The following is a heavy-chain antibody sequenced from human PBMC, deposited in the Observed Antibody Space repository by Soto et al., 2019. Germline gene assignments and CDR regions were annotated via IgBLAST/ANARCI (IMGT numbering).Heavy chain of an antibody. CDR3: ARITAGGYRAFDI. CDR2: IKPDGSEK. CDR1: GFTFSSFW. J-gene: IGHJ3*02. D-gene: IGHD3-22*01. V-gene: IGHV3-7*04. Sequence: GGSLRLSCAASGFTFSSFWVSWVRQAPGKGLEWLANIKPDGSEKNFADSVKGRFTISRENTNNSLYLQMDSLRAEDTAVYYCARITAGGYRAFDIWGQGTMVTVSS.